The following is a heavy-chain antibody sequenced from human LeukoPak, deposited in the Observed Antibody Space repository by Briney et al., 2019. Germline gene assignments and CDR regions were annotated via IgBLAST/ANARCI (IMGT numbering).Heavy chain of an antibody. CDR2: ISWNSGSI. J-gene: IGHJ4*02. D-gene: IGHD3-10*01. Sequence: GGSLRLSCAASGFTFDDYAMHWVRQAPGKGLEWVSGISWNSGSIGYADSVKGRFTISRDNAKNSLYLQMNSLRAEDTALYYCAKDINPYYGSGSPIDYWGQGTLVTVPS. CDR1: GFTFDDYA. V-gene: IGHV3-9*01. CDR3: AKDINPYYGSGSPIDY.